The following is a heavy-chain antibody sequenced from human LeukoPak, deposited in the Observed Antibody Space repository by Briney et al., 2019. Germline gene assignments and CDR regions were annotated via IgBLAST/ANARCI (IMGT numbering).Heavy chain of an antibody. J-gene: IGHJ4*02. V-gene: IGHV4-34*01. CDR3: ARGDSTISARFDF. Sequence: SETLSLTCVVYGGSFSDSYWNWIRQPPGKGLEWIGEINHSGSTNYNPSLKSRVTMSVDTSKNHFSLKLTSVTAADTAVYYCARGDSTISARFDFWGQGTLVTVSS. CDR2: INHSGST. D-gene: IGHD6-6*01. CDR1: GGSFSDSY.